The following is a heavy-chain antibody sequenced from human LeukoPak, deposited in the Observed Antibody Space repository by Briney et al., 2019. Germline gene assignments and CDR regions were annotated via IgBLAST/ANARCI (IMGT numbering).Heavy chain of an antibody. V-gene: IGHV1-2*02. CDR3: ARGKQQLAKYFQH. D-gene: IGHD6-13*01. CDR2: INPNSGGT. J-gene: IGHJ1*01. Sequence: WMGWINPNSGGTNYAQKFQGRVTMTRDTSISTAYMELSRLRSDDTAVYYCARGKQQLAKYFQHWGQGTLVTVSS.